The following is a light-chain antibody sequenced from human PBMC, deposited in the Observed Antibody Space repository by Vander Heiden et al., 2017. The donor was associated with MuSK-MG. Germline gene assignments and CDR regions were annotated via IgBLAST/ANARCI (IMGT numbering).Light chain of an antibody. Sequence: SALTQPRSVSGSPGQSVTIACPGPSSDVGGYNYVSWYQQTPGKAPNLMIYEVSKRPAGVPDRFSGSKSGNTASPTISVLQGEDEADYYCCSYAGSDSVVFGGGTKLTVL. CDR1: SSDVGGYNY. J-gene: IGLJ2*01. CDR2: EVS. CDR3: CSYAGSDSVV. V-gene: IGLV2-11*01.